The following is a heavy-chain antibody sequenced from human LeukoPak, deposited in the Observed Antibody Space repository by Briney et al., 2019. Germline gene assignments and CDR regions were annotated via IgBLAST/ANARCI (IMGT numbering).Heavy chain of an antibody. Sequence: ASVKVSCKASGYTFTSYDINWVRPATGQGLEWMGWMNPNSGNTGYAQKFQGRVTMTRNTSISTAYMELSSLRSEDTAVYYCARGSGSSRYYYGWFDPWGQGTLVTVSS. CDR3: ARGSGSSRYYYGWFDP. CDR1: GYTFTSYD. V-gene: IGHV1-8*01. CDR2: MNPNSGNT. J-gene: IGHJ5*02. D-gene: IGHD6-13*01.